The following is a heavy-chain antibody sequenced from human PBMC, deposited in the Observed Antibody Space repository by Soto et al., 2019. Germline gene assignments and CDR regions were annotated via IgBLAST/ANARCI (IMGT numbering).Heavy chain of an antibody. V-gene: IGHV3-23*01. CDR3: ARRSSGWYFDY. CDR2: ISGSGGST. J-gene: IGHJ4*02. CDR1: GFTFSSYA. D-gene: IGHD6-19*01. Sequence: EVQLLESGGGLVQPGGSLRLSCAASGFTFSSYAMSWVRQAPGKGLEWVSAISGSGGSTYYADSAKGRFTISRDNSKNTLYLQMNRLRAEDTAVYYCARRSSGWYFDYWGQGTLVTVSS.